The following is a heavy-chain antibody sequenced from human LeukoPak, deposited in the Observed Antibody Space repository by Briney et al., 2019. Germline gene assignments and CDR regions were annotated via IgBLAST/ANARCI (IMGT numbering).Heavy chain of an antibody. Sequence: ASVKVSCKASGYTFTSYDINWVRQATGQGLEWMGWINPNSGGTNYAQKFQGRVTMTRDTSISTAYMELSRLRSDDTAVYYCARGLLRFYWGQGTLVTVSS. J-gene: IGHJ4*02. CDR2: INPNSGGT. CDR1: GYTFTSYD. D-gene: IGHD1-26*01. CDR3: ARGLLRFY. V-gene: IGHV1-2*02.